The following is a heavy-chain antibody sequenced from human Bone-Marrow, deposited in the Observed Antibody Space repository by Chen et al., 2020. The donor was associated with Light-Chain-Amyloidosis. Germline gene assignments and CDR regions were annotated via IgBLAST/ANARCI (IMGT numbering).Heavy chain of an antibody. J-gene: IGHJ6*02. D-gene: IGHD3-16*01. CDR2: INSRSSNI. CDR3: AREGAYYAMDV. CDR1: GFAFSTYT. Sequence: EVQLVESGGGLVKPGGSLTLPCAASGFAFSTYTLNWVRQAPGKGLEWVAFINSRSSNIFYADSVKGRFTISRDNAKKSLNLQMNSLRADDTAVYYCAREGAYYAMDVWGQGTTVTVSS. V-gene: IGHV3-21*01.